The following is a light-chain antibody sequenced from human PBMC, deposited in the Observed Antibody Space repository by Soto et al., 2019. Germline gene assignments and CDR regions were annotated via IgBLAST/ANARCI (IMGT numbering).Light chain of an antibody. CDR2: GAS. Sequence: EIVMTHSPATLSVSPLERVTVXVTASQSVSSNLAWYQQKPGQAPRLLIYGASTRATGIPARFSGTGSGTEFTLTISSLQSEDFALYYCQQYNDWPLTFGQGTNVDI. CDR1: QSVSSN. J-gene: IGKJ1*01. V-gene: IGKV3-15*01. CDR3: QQYNDWPLT.